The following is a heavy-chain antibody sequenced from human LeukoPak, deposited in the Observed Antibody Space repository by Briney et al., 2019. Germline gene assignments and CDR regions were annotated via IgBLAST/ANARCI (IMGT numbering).Heavy chain of an antibody. D-gene: IGHD6-19*01. CDR1: GGSISSSSYY. J-gene: IGHJ4*02. CDR2: IYYSGST. CDR3: ARDGYSSGWYYFDY. Sequence: PSEPLSLTCTVSGGSISSSSYYWGWIRQPPGKGLEWFGSIYYSGSTYYNPSLKSRVTISVDTSKNQFSLKLSSVTAADTAVYYCARDGYSSGWYYFDYWGQGTLVTVSS. V-gene: IGHV4-39*01.